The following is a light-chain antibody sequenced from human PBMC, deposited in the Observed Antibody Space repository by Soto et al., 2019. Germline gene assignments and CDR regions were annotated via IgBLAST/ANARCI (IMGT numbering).Light chain of an antibody. CDR2: GAS. CDR3: QQYNNWPPIFT. J-gene: IGKJ3*01. CDR1: QSVSSN. Sequence: EIVMTQSPATLSVSPGERATLSCRASQSVSSNLAWYQQKPGQAPRLLIYGASTRATGIPARFSGSGSGTEFTLTISSLQYEDFAVYECQQYNNWPPIFTFGPGTKVDIK. V-gene: IGKV3-15*01.